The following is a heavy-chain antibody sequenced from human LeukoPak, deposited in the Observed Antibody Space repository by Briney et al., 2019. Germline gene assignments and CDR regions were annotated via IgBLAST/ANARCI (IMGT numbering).Heavy chain of an antibody. D-gene: IGHD3-10*01. CDR2: VYYEGST. CDR1: IASDTIVGSY. J-gene: IGHJ5*02. CDR3: ARHSGAGSLARPFDP. V-gene: IGHV4-39*01. Sequence: LETLSLTCSLSIASDTIVGSYCRSLRQPPGKGPEWIAIVYYEGSTYYNPSLKSRVTISIDKSKNQFSLRLTSVTTTDTAIYHCARHSGAGSLARPFDPWGQGTLVTVSS.